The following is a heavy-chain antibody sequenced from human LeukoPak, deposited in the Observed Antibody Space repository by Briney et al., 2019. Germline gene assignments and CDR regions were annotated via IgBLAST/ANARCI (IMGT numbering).Heavy chain of an antibody. CDR2: ISSSSAYI. D-gene: IGHD6-13*01. J-gene: IGHJ4*02. CDR1: GFTFSSYN. CDR3: ARLEAAVFDY. Sequence: GGSLRLSCAASGFTFSSYNMNWVRQAPAKGLEWVSSISSSSAYIYYADSVKGRFTISRDNAKNSLYLQMNSLRAEDTAVYYCARLEAAVFDYWGQGTLVTVSS. V-gene: IGHV3-21*01.